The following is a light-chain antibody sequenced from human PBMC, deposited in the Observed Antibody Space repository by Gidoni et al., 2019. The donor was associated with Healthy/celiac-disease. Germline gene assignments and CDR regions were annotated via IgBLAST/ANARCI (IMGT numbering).Light chain of an antibody. J-gene: IGKJ4*01. V-gene: IGKV3-15*01. CDR1: QSVSSN. Sequence: EIVITQSPATLSLSPGERATLSCMASQSVSSNLAWYQQKPGQAPRLLIYGASTRATGIPARFSGSGSGTEFTLTISRLQSEDFAVYYCQQYNNWLPTFGGXTKVEIK. CDR3: QQYNNWLPT. CDR2: GAS.